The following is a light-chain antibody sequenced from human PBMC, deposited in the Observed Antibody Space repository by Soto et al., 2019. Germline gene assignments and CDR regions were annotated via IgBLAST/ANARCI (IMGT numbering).Light chain of an antibody. J-gene: IGLJ7*01. V-gene: IGLV7-46*01. Sequence: QTVVTQEPSLTVSPGETVTLTSGSSSGGVTTGHYAYWFQQKPGQGPRTVIYDTNNKHSWTPARFSGSLLGGKAALTLSGAQPEDEADYYCLLYYTGGRPVFGGGTQLTVL. CDR1: SGGVTTGHY. CDR2: DTN. CDR3: LLYYTGGRPV.